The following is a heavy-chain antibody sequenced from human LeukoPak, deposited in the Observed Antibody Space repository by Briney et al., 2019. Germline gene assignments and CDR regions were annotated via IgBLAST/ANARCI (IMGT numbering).Heavy chain of an antibody. V-gene: IGHV3-23*01. D-gene: IGHD6-13*01. CDR2: ISGSGGST. CDR3: ARSIAAAGFYYYYYGMDV. CDR1: GFTFSSYV. J-gene: IGHJ6*02. Sequence: PGGSLRLSCAASGFTFSSYVMSWVRQAPGKGLEGVSAISGSGGSTYYVDAVKGGFTISRDNSKNTLYLQMNSLRAEDTAVYYCARSIAAAGFYYYYYGMDVWGQGTTVTVSS.